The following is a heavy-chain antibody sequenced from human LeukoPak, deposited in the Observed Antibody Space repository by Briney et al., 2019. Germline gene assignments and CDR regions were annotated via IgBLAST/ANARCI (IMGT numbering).Heavy chain of an antibody. CDR2: IVGSGDTT. CDR1: GITFISYA. J-gene: IGHJ4*02. CDR3: AKGDCSSTSCYKVDY. Sequence: GGSLRLSCAASGITFISYAMSWVRQAPGKGLEWVSTIVGSGDTTYYADSVKGRFTISRDNSKNTLFLQMNSLRAEDTAVYYCAKGDCSSTSCYKVDYWGQGTLVTVSS. D-gene: IGHD2-2*02. V-gene: IGHV3-23*01.